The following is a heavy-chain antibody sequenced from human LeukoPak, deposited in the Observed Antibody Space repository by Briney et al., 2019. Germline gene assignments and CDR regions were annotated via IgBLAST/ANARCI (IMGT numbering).Heavy chain of an antibody. CDR2: ISSSSSYI. D-gene: IGHD3-16*01. CDR1: GFTFSSYS. J-gene: IGHJ6*02. V-gene: IGHV3-21*01. CDR3: ARDRLGYGMDV. Sequence: GGSLRLSCAASGFTFSSYSMNWVRQAPGKGLEWVSSISSSSSYIYYADSVKGRFTISRDNAKNSLYLQMNSLRAEDTAVYYCARDRLGYGMDVWGQGTTVTVSS.